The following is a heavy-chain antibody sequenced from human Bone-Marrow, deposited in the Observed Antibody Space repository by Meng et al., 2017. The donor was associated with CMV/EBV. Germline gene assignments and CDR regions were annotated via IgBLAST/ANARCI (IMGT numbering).Heavy chain of an antibody. V-gene: IGHV4-39*07. CDR3: ARQKQYYDFWSGYTKQQEIDY. Sequence: GSLRLSCTVSGGSISSSSYYWGWIRQPPGKGLEWIGSIYYSGSTYYNPSLKSRVTISVDTSKNQFSLKLSSVTAADTAVYYCARQKQYYDFWSGYTKQQEIDYWGQGTLVTVSS. CDR2: IYYSGST. D-gene: IGHD3-3*01. J-gene: IGHJ4*02. CDR1: GGSISSSSYY.